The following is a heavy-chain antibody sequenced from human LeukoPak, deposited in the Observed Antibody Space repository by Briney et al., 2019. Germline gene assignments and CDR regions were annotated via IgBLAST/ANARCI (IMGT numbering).Heavy chain of an antibody. CDR3: ARGCSGGSCCDYFYYGMDV. D-gene: IGHD2-15*01. CDR1: GYTFTSYA. J-gene: IGHJ6*02. V-gene: IGHV1-18*01. CDR2: ISAYNGNT. Sequence: GASVKVSCKASGYTFTSYAMHWVRQAPGQGPEWMGWISAYNGNTNYAQKVQGRVTMTTDTSTSTAYMELRSLRSDDTAVYYCARGCSGGSCCDYFYYGMDVWGQGTTVTVSS.